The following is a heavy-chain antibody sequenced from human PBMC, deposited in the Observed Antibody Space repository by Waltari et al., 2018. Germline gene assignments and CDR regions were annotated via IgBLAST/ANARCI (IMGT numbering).Heavy chain of an antibody. D-gene: IGHD1-26*01. J-gene: IGHJ4*02. Sequence: TAAGCTFSSYAMSWVRQAPVKGLEWVSAIRCTGGSTYYADSVKGRFTISRDNSKNTLYLQMNSLRAEDAAVYYCATRGTYYKFDYWGQGSLVTVSS. V-gene: IGHV3-23*01. CDR1: GCTFSSYA. CDR3: ATRGTYYKFDY. CDR2: IRCTGGST.